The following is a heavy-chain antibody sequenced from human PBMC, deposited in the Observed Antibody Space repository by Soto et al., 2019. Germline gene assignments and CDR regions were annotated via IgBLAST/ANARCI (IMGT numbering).Heavy chain of an antibody. CDR3: ARDQGYYDSGAYYKP. V-gene: IGHV1-3*01. Sequence: QVQLVQSGAEVKKPGASVKVSCKASGYTFTSYAIHWVRQAPGQRLEWMGWINANNGNTKYSQKFQGRVTITRDTSATTAYMELSSLRSEDTAVYYCARDQGYYDSGAYYKPWGQGTLVTVSS. D-gene: IGHD3-10*01. J-gene: IGHJ5*02. CDR2: INANNGNT. CDR1: GYTFTSYA.